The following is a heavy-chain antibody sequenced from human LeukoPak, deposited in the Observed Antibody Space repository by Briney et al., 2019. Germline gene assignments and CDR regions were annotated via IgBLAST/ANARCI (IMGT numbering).Heavy chain of an antibody. CDR1: GYTFTSYD. Sequence: ASVKVSCKASGYTFTSYDINWVRQATGQGLEWMGWMSPNSGNTGYAQKFQGRVTMTRNTSISTAYMELSSLRSEDTAVYYCARSGAANPPYNWFDPWGQGTLVTVSS. D-gene: IGHD4/OR15-4a*01. CDR3: ARSGAANPPYNWFDP. V-gene: IGHV1-8*01. CDR2: MSPNSGNT. J-gene: IGHJ5*02.